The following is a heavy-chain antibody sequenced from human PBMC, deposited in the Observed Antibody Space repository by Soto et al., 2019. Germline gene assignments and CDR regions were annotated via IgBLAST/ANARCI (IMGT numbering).Heavy chain of an antibody. V-gene: IGHV1-8*01. CDR1: GYTFTSYD. CDR2: MNPNSGHT. D-gene: IGHD2-15*01. Sequence: ASVKVSCKASGYTFTSYDINWVRQATGQGLEWMGWMNPNSGHTGYAQKFQDRVTMTKNSVYLQMNSLRAEDTAVYYCAREEGYCGGGGCFRSAFDLWGQGTVVTVSS. CDR3: AREEGYCGGGGCFRSAFDL. J-gene: IGHJ3*01.